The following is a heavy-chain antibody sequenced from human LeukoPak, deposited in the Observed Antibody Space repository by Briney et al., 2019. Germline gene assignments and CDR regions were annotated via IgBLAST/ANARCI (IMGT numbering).Heavy chain of an antibody. CDR3: ARGLTPITIFGVVSGYYYYYMDV. Sequence: GGSLRLSCAASGFTFSSYWMSWVRQAPGKGLEWVANIKQDGSEKYYVDSVKGRFTISRDNAKNSMYLQMNSLRAEDTAVYYCARGLTPITIFGVVSGYYYYYMDVWGKGTTVTVSS. V-gene: IGHV3-7*01. CDR1: GFTFSSYW. CDR2: IKQDGSEK. J-gene: IGHJ6*03. D-gene: IGHD3-3*01.